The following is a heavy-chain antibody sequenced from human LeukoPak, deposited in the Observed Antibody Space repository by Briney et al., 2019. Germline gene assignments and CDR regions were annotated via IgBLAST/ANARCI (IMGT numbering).Heavy chain of an antibody. CDR2: FDPEDGET. V-gene: IGHV1-24*01. CDR3: ATVGATQNWYFDL. Sequence: GASVKVSCKVSGYTLTELSMHWVRQAPGKGLEWMGGFDPEDGETIYAQKFQGRVTMTEDTSTDTAYMELSSLRSEDTAAYYCATVGATQNWYFDLWGRGTLVTVSS. D-gene: IGHD1-26*01. CDR1: GYTLTELS. J-gene: IGHJ2*01.